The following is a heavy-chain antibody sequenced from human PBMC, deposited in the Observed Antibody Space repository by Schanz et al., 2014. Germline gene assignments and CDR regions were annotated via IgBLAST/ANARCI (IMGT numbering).Heavy chain of an antibody. D-gene: IGHD1-1*01. V-gene: IGHV3-13*01. Sequence: VQMVESGGGVVQPGRSLRLSCAASGFTLSNSDMHWVRQGTGKGLEWVSTIGYLGDTYYPDSVKDRFTVSRDSGQNSLYLQMNSLRAGDTAVYYCARGTDWNLHYWGQGALVTVSS. CDR3: ARGTDWNLHY. CDR2: IGYLGDT. J-gene: IGHJ4*02. CDR1: GFTLSNSD.